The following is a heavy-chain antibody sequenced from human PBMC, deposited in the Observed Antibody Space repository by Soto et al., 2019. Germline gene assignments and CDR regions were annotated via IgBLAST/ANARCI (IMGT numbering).Heavy chain of an antibody. CDR1: GFTFSSYW. D-gene: IGHD3-22*01. J-gene: IGHJ4*02. Sequence: EVQRVESGGGLVQPGGSLTLSCAASGFTFSSYWMHWVRQAPGKGLVWVARIKSDGSGTIYADSVKGRLTISRDNARNTLYLQMNSLRAEDTAVYFCARGDGDYYDGNGYLGRHWGQGTLVTVSS. V-gene: IGHV3-74*01. CDR3: ARGDGDYYDGNGYLGRH. CDR2: IKSDGSGT.